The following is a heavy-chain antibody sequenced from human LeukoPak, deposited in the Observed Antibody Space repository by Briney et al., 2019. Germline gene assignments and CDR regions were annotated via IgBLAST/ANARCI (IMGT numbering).Heavy chain of an antibody. J-gene: IGHJ4*02. CDR3: ARRRSSVRGVIITNFDY. CDR1: GGSISSYY. V-gene: IGHV4-4*07. Sequence: PSETLSLTCTVSGGSISSYYWSWIRQPAGKGLEWIGRIYTSGSTNYNPSLKSRVTISVDTSKNQFSLKLSSVTAADTAVYYCARRRSSVRGVIITNFDYWGQGTLVTVSS. D-gene: IGHD3-10*02. CDR2: IYTSGST.